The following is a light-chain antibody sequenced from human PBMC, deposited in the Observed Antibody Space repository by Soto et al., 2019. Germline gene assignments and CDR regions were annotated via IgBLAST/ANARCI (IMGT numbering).Light chain of an antibody. CDR3: QQYNNWPRT. V-gene: IGKV3-15*01. Sequence: EIVMTQSPATPSVSPGERATLSCRASQSVSSNLAWYQQKPGQAPRLLIYGASTRATGIPARLSGSGSGTEFTLTISSLQSEDFAVYYCQQYNNWPRTFGQGTKGDIK. CDR1: QSVSSN. CDR2: GAS. J-gene: IGKJ1*01.